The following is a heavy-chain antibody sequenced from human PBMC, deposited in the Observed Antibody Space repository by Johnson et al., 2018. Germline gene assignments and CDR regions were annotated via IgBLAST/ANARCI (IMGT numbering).Heavy chain of an antibody. V-gene: IGHV4-59*01. D-gene: IGHD6-19*01. CDR2: ISHTGST. CDR3: AGGGGLYAFDI. CDR1: GGSISGYH. Sequence: QVQLQESGPGLVKPSETLSLICTVSGGSISGYHWSWIRQPPGKGLEWIAFISHTGSTNYNPSLKSRVTISLETSKNQFSLKLGSVTSADTAGYYCAGGGGLYAFDIWGQGTMVTVSS. J-gene: IGHJ3*02.